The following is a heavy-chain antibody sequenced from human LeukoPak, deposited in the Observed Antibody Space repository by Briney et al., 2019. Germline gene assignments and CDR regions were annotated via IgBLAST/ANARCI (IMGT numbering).Heavy chain of an antibody. CDR3: ARGSKLTMVRGVITPYGMDV. CDR1: GGSFSGYY. CDR2: INHSGST. Sequence: SETLSLTCAVYGGSFSGYYWSWIRQPPGKGLEWIGEINHSGSTNYNPSLKNRVTISVDTSKNQFSLKLSSVTAADTAVYYCARGSKLTMVRGVITPYGMDVWGQGTTVTVSS. J-gene: IGHJ6*02. D-gene: IGHD3-10*01. V-gene: IGHV4-34*01.